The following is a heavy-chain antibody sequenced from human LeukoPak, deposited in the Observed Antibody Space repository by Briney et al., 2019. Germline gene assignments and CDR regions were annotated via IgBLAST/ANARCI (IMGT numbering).Heavy chain of an antibody. CDR3: ARDLGCSGGSCKRGYSYGYIFDY. D-gene: IGHD2-15*01. V-gene: IGHV3-64*01. J-gene: IGHJ4*02. CDR1: GFTFSSYA. Sequence: GGSLRLSCAASGFTFSSYAMHWVRQAPGKGLEYVSAISSNGGSTYYANSVKGRFTISRDNSKNTLYLQMGSLRAEDMAVYYCARDLGCSGGSCKRGYSYGYIFDYWGQGTLVTVSP. CDR2: ISSNGGST.